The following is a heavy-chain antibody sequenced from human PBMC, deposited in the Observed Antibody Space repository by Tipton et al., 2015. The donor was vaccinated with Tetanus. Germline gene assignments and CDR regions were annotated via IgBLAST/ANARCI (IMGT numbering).Heavy chain of an antibody. D-gene: IGHD3-3*01. CDR3: ARHPDFWSGYYFDL. J-gene: IGHJ4*02. Sequence: QSGAEVKEAGESLRISCKASGYRFSSYWIAWVRQMPGKGLEWVGLIYPGDSDTKISPSFRGQVTFSVDKSITTAYLQWSSLKASDTAIYYCARHPDFWSGYYFDLWGQGTLVTVSS. V-gene: IGHV5-51*01. CDR2: IYPGDSDT. CDR1: GYRFSSYW.